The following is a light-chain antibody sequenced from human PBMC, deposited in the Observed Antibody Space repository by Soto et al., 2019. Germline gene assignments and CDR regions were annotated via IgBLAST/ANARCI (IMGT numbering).Light chain of an antibody. CDR2: GIS. V-gene: IGKV3-15*01. CDR1: QSVSSN. CDR3: QQHNNWPLT. J-gene: IGKJ4*01. Sequence: EIVMTQSPATLSVSPGERATLSCRASQSVSSNLAWYQQKPGQAPRLLMYGISTRATGIPARFSGSGSGTGFTLTISSLQSEDFAIYYCQQHNNWPLTFGGGTKVEIK.